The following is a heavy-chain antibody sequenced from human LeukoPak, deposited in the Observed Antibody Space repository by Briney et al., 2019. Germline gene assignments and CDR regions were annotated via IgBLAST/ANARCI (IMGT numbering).Heavy chain of an antibody. D-gene: IGHD4-23*01. CDR1: GGSFSGYY. Sequence: SETLSLTCAVYGGSFSGYYWSWIRQPPGKGLEWFREINHSGSTNYNPSLKSRVTISADTSKNQFSLKLSSVTAADTAVYYWARASTTAVVTHNWFDPWGQGTLVTVSS. CDR2: INHSGST. V-gene: IGHV4-34*01. J-gene: IGHJ5*02. CDR3: ARASTTAVVTHNWFDP.